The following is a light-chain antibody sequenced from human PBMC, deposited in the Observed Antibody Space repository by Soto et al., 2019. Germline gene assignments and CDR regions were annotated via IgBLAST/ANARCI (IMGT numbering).Light chain of an antibody. V-gene: IGKV1D-13*01. CDR3: QQFLNYPLT. CDR1: QGISSA. CDR2: DAS. J-gene: IGKJ4*01. Sequence: AIQLTQSPSSLSASMGDRVTITCRASQGISSALAWYQQKPGKAPKLLIYDASTLEGGVPSRFSGSGSGTDFTLTITSLQPEDFATYYCQQFLNYPLTFGGGTKVEIK.